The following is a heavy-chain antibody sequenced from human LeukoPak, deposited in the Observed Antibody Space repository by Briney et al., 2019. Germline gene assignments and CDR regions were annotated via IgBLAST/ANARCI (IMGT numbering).Heavy chain of an antibody. J-gene: IGHJ4*02. CDR2: INHSGSSGIT. V-gene: IGHV4-39*07. D-gene: IGHD4/OR15-4a*01. Sequence: SETLSLTCTVSGGSIRSGNSYWGWIRRPPGKGLEWIGEINHSGSSGITNYNPSLKSRVTITVDTSRKQFFLKLSSVTVADTAVYYCARGRSNRDSWGQGTLVTVSS. CDR1: GGSIRSGNSY. CDR3: ARGRSNRDS.